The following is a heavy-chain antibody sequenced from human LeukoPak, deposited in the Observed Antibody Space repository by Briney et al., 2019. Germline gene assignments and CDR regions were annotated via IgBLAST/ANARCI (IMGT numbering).Heavy chain of an antibody. CDR1: GFPFSSYS. CDR3: ANDGGSDPNFDY. D-gene: IGHD4-23*01. CDR2: ISSSSSYI. Sequence: GGSLRLSCAASGFPFSSYSMNWVRPAPGKGLEWVSSISSSSSYIYYADSVKGRFTISRDNAKNSLYLQMNSLRAEDTAVYYCANDGGSDPNFDYWGQGTLVTVSS. V-gene: IGHV3-21*01. J-gene: IGHJ4*02.